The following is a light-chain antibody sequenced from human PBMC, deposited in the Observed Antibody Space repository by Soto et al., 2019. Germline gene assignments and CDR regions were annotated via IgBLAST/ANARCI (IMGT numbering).Light chain of an antibody. CDR1: QSINNC. CDR2: DVF. CDR3: QHYNGYPYT. V-gene: IGKV1-5*01. Sequence: DIQMTQSPSTLSASIGDRVTITCRASQSINNCLAWYQQRPGKAPHLLIYDVFRLGTGVPSRFSGSGSGTEFTLTISSLQAEDFATYFCQHYNGYPYTFGPGTKLEI. J-gene: IGKJ2*01.